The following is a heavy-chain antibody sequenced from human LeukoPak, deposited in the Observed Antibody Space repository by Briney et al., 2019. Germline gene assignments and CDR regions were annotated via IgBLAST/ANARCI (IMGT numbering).Heavy chain of an antibody. Sequence: PSETLSLTCTVSGGSISDYYWTWIRQPPGKGLEWIGHIYYSGNTIYNPSLKSRVTISVDTSKNQFSLKMSSVTAADTAVYYCARTGYSSSYYKFRFDYWGQGTLVTVSS. CDR1: GGSISDYY. D-gene: IGHD6-13*01. V-gene: IGHV4-59*12. J-gene: IGHJ4*02. CDR2: IYYSGNT. CDR3: ARTGYSSSYYKFRFDY.